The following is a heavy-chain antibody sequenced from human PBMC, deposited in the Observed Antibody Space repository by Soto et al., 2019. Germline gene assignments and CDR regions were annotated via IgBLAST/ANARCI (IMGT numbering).Heavy chain of an antibody. Sequence: EVQLVESGGGLEQPGRSLRLSCTASGFTFGDYAMIWFRQAPGKGLEWVGFITSKHYGGTTEYAASVKGRFTISRDDSKSIAYLQMNSLKIDDTAVYHRSRVPRNNRGAPLDYWGQGTLVTVSS. CDR2: ITSKHYGGTT. CDR3: SRVPRNNRGAPLDY. V-gene: IGHV3-49*03. CDR1: GFTFGDYA. J-gene: IGHJ4*02. D-gene: IGHD3-10*01.